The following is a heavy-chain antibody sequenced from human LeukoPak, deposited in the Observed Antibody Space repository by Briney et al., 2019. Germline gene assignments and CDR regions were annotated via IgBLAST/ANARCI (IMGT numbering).Heavy chain of an antibody. CDR2: IYQSGSS. J-gene: IGHJ4*02. V-gene: IGHV4-39*01. D-gene: IGHD3-16*01. Sequence: SETLSLTCSVSGASVTSDGYYGSWIRQPPGERPEYIGSIYQSGSSYYNPSLKSRVTTSLETSKNQFSLRVTSVTAADTAVYSCAMTISLYGRSRFDSWGQGILVTVSS. CDR3: AMTISLYGRSRFDS. CDR1: GASVTSDGYY.